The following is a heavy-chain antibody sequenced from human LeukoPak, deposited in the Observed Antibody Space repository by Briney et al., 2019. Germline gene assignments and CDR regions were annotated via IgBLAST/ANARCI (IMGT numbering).Heavy chain of an antibody. CDR3: ARAGATWQVFFDH. V-gene: IGHV1-2*02. J-gene: IGHJ4*02. CDR1: GYTFTVYY. Sequence: ASVTVSFKASGYTFTVYYMHWVRQAPGQGLEWMGWINPNSGGTNYAQKFQGRVTMTRDTSISTAYMELSRLRSDDTAVYYCARAGATWQVFFDHWGQGTLVTVSS. CDR2: INPNSGGT. D-gene: IGHD6-25*01.